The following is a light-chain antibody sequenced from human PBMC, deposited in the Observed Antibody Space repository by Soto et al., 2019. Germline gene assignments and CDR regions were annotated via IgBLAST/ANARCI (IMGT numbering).Light chain of an antibody. J-gene: IGKJ1*01. Sequence: DIQMTQSPSYLSASIGDRVNITCRASQGISSDLNWYQQKPGKAPNLLIFAASRLQSGVPSRFSGSGSGTDFSLTINSLQPEDFATYHCQQSFSTPWTFGQGTKVDIQ. V-gene: IGKV1-39*01. CDR3: QQSFSTPWT. CDR1: QGISSD. CDR2: AAS.